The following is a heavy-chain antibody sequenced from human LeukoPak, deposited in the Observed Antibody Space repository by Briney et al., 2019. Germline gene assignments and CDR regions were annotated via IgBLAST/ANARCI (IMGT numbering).Heavy chain of an antibody. V-gene: IGHV3-7*01. CDR3: ARGPNNVDRVDYLDS. D-gene: IGHD1/OR15-1a*01. CDR2: IKQGGGEK. CDR1: GFTFGSHW. Sequence: GGSLRLSCAASGFTFGSHWMTWVRQAPGKGLEWVASIKQGGGEKYYVDSVKGRFTVSRDNAKNSVSLQMNSLSADDTAIYYCARGPNNVDRVDYLDSWGQGTKVTVSS. J-gene: IGHJ4*02.